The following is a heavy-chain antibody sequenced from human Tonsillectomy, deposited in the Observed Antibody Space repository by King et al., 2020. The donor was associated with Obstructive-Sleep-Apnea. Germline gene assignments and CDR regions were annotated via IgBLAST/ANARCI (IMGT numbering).Heavy chain of an antibody. CDR1: GGSIGSGGFY. J-gene: IGHJ4*02. V-gene: IGHV4-31*03. D-gene: IGHD3-10*02. CDR3: ARDHDRERGIFDY. Sequence: VQLQESGPGLVTPSQTLSLTCTVSGGSIGSGGFYWRWIRQLPGRALEWIGYIYNGETSYYNPSLESRVTISADTSKDQFSLKLTSVTAADTAVYYCARDHDRERGIFDYWGQGTLVTVSS. CDR2: IYNGETS.